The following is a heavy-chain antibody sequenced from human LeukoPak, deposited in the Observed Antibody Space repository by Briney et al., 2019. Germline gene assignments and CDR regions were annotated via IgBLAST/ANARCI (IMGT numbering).Heavy chain of an antibody. Sequence: RASVKVSCKASGYTFTSYGISWVRQAPGQGPEWMGWISAYNGNTNYAQKLQGRVTMTTDTSTSTAYMELRSLRSDDTAVYYGGRGGGLGLWFGESHAFDIWGQGTMVTVSS. V-gene: IGHV1-18*01. D-gene: IGHD3-10*01. CDR1: GYTFTSYG. J-gene: IGHJ3*02. CDR3: GRGGGLGLWFGESHAFDI. CDR2: ISAYNGNT.